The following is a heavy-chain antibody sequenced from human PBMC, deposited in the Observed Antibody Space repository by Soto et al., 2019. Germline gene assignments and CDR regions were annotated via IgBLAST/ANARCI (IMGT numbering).Heavy chain of an antibody. V-gene: IGHV4-30-2*01. CDR3: AREMSYYFDS. CDR1: GDSISRDGFS. J-gene: IGHJ4*02. Sequence: QLQLQESGSGLVKPSQTLVLTCTVSGDSISRDGFSWSWIRQPPGKGLEWIGFIYHSGATYYNPSLKSRVTTSIGTSKNQLTLRLASVTAADTAVYYCAREMSYYFDSWGQGTLVTVSS. CDR2: IYHSGAT.